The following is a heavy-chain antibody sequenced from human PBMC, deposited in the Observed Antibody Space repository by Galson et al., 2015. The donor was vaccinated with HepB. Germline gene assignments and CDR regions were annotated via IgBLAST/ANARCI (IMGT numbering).Heavy chain of an antibody. V-gene: IGHV1-24*01. D-gene: IGHD6-19*01. CDR1: GYTLTELS. CDR3: ATEGSYSSGWYARDAFDI. CDR2: FDPEDGET. J-gene: IGHJ3*02. Sequence: SVKVSCKVSGYTLTELSMHWVRQAPGKGLEWMGGFDPEDGETIYAQKFQGRVTMTEDTSTDTAYMELSSLRSEDTAVYYCATEGSYSSGWYARDAFDIWGQGTMVTVSS.